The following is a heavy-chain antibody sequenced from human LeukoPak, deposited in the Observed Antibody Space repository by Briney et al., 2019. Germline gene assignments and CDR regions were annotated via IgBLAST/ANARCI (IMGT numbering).Heavy chain of an antibody. CDR2: IYYSGST. Sequence: SETLSLTSTVSGGSISSYYWSWIRQPPGKGLEWIGYIYYSGSTNYNPSLKSRVTISVDTSKNQFSLKLSSVTAADTAVYYCASGPKQGFDIWGQGTMVTVSS. CDR1: GGSISSYY. J-gene: IGHJ3*02. V-gene: IGHV4-59*01. CDR3: ASGPKQGFDI.